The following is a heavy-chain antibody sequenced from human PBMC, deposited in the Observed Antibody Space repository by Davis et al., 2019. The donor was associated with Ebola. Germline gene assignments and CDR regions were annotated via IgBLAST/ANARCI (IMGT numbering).Heavy chain of an antibody. V-gene: IGHV3-23*01. CDR2: ISGSGTTT. D-gene: IGHD3-22*01. CDR1: GFTFSNYA. J-gene: IGHJ4*02. Sequence: PGGSLRLSCATSGFTFSNYAMSWVRQAPGKGLEWVSFISGSGTTTYYAGSVKGRFSISRDNSKNTLYLQMNSLRAEDTAVYYCAKEIYYDSSSYAPMDFWGQGTLVTVSS. CDR3: AKEIYYDSSSYAPMDF.